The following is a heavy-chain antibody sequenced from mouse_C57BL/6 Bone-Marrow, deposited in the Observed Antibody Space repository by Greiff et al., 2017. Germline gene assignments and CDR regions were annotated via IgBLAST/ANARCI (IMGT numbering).Heavy chain of an antibody. D-gene: IGHD2-3*01. Sequence: VQLKQSGPELVKPGASVKIPCKASGYTFTDYNMDWVKQSHGKSLEWIGDINPNNGGTIYNQKFKGKATLTVDKSSSTAYMELRSLTSEDTAVYYCARRDYDGYYGDYWGQGTTLTVSS. CDR2: INPNNGGT. CDR1: GYTFTDYN. CDR3: ARRDYDGYYGDY. V-gene: IGHV1-18*01. J-gene: IGHJ2*01.